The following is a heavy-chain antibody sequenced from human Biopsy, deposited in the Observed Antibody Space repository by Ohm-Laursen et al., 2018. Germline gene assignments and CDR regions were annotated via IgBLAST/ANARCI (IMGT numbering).Heavy chain of an antibody. J-gene: IGHJ4*02. CDR2: IIPMFGTA. CDR1: GGTFTNYA. CDR3: ARDALGGGSYRFFY. Sequence: SVKVSCKASGGTFTNYAISWVRQAPGQGLEWMGGIIPMFGTANYAQKFQGRVTITADESTSTAYMELSSLRSDDTAVYYCARDALGGGSYRFFYWGQGSLVTVSS. V-gene: IGHV1-69*13. D-gene: IGHD1-26*01.